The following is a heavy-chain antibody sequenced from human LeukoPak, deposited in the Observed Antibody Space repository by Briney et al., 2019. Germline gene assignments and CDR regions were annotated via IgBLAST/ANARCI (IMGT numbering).Heavy chain of an antibody. CDR2: IRGSGDST. V-gene: IGHV3-23*01. CDR3: AKATQRTGRLYYFDN. CDR1: GFTFSSYA. D-gene: IGHD3-10*01. J-gene: IGHJ4*02. Sequence: GGSLRLSCAASGFTFSSYAMSWVRQAPGKGLEWVSAIRGSGDSTYYADSVRGRFTISRDNSKNTLSLQMNSLRAEDTAVYYCAKATQRTGRLYYFDNWGQGTLVTVSS.